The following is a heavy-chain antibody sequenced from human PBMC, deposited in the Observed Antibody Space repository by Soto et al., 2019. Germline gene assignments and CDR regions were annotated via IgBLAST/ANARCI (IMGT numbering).Heavy chain of an antibody. CDR2: IYYSGST. CDR1: GGSISSYY. J-gene: IGHJ6*01. CDR3: ARVPVRPIVGVVSPQYYYYYGMDV. V-gene: IGHV4-59*01. D-gene: IGHD3-3*01. Sequence: QVQLQESGPGLVKPSETLSLTCTVSGGSISSYYWSWIRQPPGKGLEWIGYIYYSGSTNYNPSLKSRVTISVDTSKNQFSLKLSSVTAADTAVYYCARVPVRPIVGVVSPQYYYYYGMDVW.